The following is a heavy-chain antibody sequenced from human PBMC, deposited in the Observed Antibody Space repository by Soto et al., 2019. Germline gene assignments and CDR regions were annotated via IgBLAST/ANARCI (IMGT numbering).Heavy chain of an antibody. Sequence: GGSLRLSCAASGFTFSSYWMHWVRQAPGKGLVWVSRINSDGSSTSYGDSVQDRFTISRDNATNTLYLQMNSLRAEDTAVYYCASQVSSIAARSFYYYGMDVWGQGTTVTVSS. J-gene: IGHJ6*02. D-gene: IGHD6-6*01. CDR1: GFTFSSYW. CDR2: INSDGSST. CDR3: ASQVSSIAARSFYYYGMDV. V-gene: IGHV3-74*01.